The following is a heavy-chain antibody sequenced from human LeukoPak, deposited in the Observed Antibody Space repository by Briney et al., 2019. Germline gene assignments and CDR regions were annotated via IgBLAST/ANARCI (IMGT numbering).Heavy chain of an antibody. D-gene: IGHD5-18*01. J-gene: IGHJ5*02. CDR2: IYYSGST. CDR1: GGSISSSSYY. CDR3: ARDHPSYSYGGPNWFDP. V-gene: IGHV4-39*07. Sequence: PSETLSLTCTVSGGSISSSSYYWGWIRQPPGKGLEWIGSIYYSGSTYYNPSLKSRVTISVDTSKNQFSLKLSSVTAADTAVYYCARDHPSYSYGGPNWFDPXXXXTXVTVSS.